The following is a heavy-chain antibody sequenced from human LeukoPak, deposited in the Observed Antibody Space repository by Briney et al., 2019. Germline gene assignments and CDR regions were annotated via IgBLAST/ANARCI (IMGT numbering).Heavy chain of an antibody. CDR1: GFTFSSYS. CDR3: ARPSTSSSNDAFDI. CDR2: IRRSIGYI. D-gene: IGHD6-6*01. J-gene: IGHJ3*02. V-gene: IGHV3-21*01. Sequence: PGRSLRLSCAPSGFTFSSYSMNWVRQAPGKGLEWVSSIRRSIGYIYYADFVKGPFTISRDNAKNSLYLQMNSLRAEDTAVYYCARPSTSSSNDAFDIWGQGTMVTVSS.